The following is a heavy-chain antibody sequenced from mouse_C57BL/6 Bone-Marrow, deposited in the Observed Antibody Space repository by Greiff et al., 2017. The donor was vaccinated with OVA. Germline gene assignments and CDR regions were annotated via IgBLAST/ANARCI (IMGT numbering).Heavy chain of an antibody. CDR2: IWGVGST. V-gene: IGHV2-6*01. CDR3: ASYGSSRGFAY. J-gene: IGHJ3*01. D-gene: IGHD1-1*01. Sequence: VKLQESGPGLVAPSQSLSITCTVSGFSLTSYGVDWVRQSPGKGLEWLGVIWGVGSTNYNSALKSRLSISKDNSKSQVFLKMNSLQTDDTAMYYCASYGSSRGFAYWGQGTLVTVSA. CDR1: GFSLTSYG.